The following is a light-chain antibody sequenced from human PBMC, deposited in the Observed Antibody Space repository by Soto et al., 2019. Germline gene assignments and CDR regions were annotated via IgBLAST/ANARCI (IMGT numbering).Light chain of an antibody. CDR1: QDISNY. CDR2: DAS. V-gene: IGKV1-33*01. Sequence: DIQMTQSPSSLSASIGDTVTITCQASQDISNYLNWYQQKSGKAPKLLIYDASNLETGVPLRFRGSGYETDFTLTISSLQPEDIATYYCQQYDNLPLTFGGGTKVEI. J-gene: IGKJ4*01. CDR3: QQYDNLPLT.